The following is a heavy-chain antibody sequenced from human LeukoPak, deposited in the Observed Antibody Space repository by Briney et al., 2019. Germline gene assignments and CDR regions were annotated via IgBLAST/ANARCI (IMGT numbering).Heavy chain of an antibody. CDR3: ARAANWPDDDWFDP. J-gene: IGHJ5*02. Sequence: ASVKVSCKASGYTFTSYGISWVRQAPGQGLEWMGWISAYNGNTDYAQRFQGRVTMTRNTSISAAYMELSSLRSEDTAVYYCARAANWPDDDWFDPWGQGTLVTVSS. CDR1: GYTFTSYG. D-gene: IGHD1-1*01. CDR2: ISAYNGNT. V-gene: IGHV1-18*01.